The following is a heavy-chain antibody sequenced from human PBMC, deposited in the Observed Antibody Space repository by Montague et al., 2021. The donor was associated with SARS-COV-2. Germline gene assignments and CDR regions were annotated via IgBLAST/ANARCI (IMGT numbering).Heavy chain of an antibody. Sequence: PALGKPTKTLTLTCTFSGFSLSTSGVGVGWIRQPPGKALEWLALIYWDDDKRYSPSLKSGLTITKDTSKNQVVLTMTNMDPVDTATYYCAHDRVTMIVVAKADAFDIWGQGTMVTVSS. V-gene: IGHV2-5*02. CDR3: AHDRVTMIVVAKADAFDI. CDR1: GFSLSTSGVG. J-gene: IGHJ3*02. D-gene: IGHD3-22*01. CDR2: IYWDDDK.